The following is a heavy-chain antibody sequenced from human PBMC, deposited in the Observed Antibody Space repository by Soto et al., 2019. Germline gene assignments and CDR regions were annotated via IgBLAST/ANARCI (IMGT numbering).Heavy chain of an antibody. J-gene: IGHJ5*02. CDR2: IYFSGST. D-gene: IGHD3-22*01. V-gene: IGHV4-59*01. Sequence: SETLSLTCTVSGGSMISYYWSWIRQPPGKGLEFIGYIYFSGSTNYNPSLKCRVTISVDTSKNQFSLKLTSVTAADTAVYYCARDNDYYESSGYYSDWLDPWGQGTQVTVSS. CDR1: GGSMISYY. CDR3: ARDNDYYESSGYYSDWLDP.